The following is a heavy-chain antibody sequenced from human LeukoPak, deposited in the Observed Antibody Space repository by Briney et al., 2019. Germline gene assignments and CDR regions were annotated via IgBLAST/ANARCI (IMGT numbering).Heavy chain of an antibody. CDR2: ISGSGGST. D-gene: IGHD3-10*01. V-gene: IGHV3-23*01. Sequence: GGSLRLSCAASGFTFSSYAMSWVRQAPGKGLEWVSAISGSGGSTYYADSVKGRFTISRDNSKNTLYLRMNSLRAEDTAVYYCAKVPITMVRGVILYYFDYWGRGTLVTVSS. CDR1: GFTFSSYA. J-gene: IGHJ4*02. CDR3: AKVPITMVRGVILYYFDY.